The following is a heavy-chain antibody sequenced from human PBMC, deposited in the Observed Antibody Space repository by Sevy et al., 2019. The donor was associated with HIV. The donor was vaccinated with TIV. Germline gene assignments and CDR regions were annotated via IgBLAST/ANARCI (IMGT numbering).Heavy chain of an antibody. D-gene: IGHD4-17*01. V-gene: IGHV3-30*03. CDR2: IASDGSNE. Sequence: GGSLRLSCAASGFTFSLYVIHWVRQAPGRELEWVAVIASDGSNEYYADSVKGRFTISRDNSKNTLYLQMNSLRAEDSAPYFCARDLPSAVTLPFYYYGMDVWGQGTTVTVSS. CDR3: ARDLPSAVTLPFYYYGMDV. J-gene: IGHJ6*02. CDR1: GFTFSLYV.